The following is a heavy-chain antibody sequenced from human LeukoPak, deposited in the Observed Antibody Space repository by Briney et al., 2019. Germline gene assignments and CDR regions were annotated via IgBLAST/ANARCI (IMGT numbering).Heavy chain of an antibody. J-gene: IGHJ3*02. Sequence: GGSLRLSCAASGFTFSSYAMSWVRQAPGKGLEWVSAISGSGGSTYYADSVKGRFTISRDNSKNTLYLQMNSLRAEDTAVYYCAKELLVDIVVVVAARVGAFDIWGQGTMVTVSS. D-gene: IGHD2-15*01. CDR2: ISGSGGST. V-gene: IGHV3-23*01. CDR1: GFTFSSYA. CDR3: AKELLVDIVVVVAARVGAFDI.